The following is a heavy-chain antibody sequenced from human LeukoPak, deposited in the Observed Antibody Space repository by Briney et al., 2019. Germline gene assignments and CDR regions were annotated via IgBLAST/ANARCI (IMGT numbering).Heavy chain of an antibody. Sequence: ASVKVSCQASGYTFTSYRIRGLRQAPGQGLEWMGWINAYNGSINYAQKLQGRVTMTTNTSTSTAHMEPRSLRSDDRAVYYCARDQSSGRYPYYYYGMDVWPRGTTVSVS. J-gene: IGHJ6*02. CDR1: GYTFTSYR. CDR3: ARDQSSGRYPYYYYGMDV. V-gene: IGHV1-18*01. D-gene: IGHD1-26*01. CDR2: INAYNGSI.